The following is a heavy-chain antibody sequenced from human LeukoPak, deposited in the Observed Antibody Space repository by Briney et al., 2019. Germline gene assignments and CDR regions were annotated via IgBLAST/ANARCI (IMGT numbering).Heavy chain of an antibody. CDR1: GGSISSYY. CDR2: IYISGST. V-gene: IGHV4-4*07. D-gene: IGHD3-10*01. CDR3: ARDWSYDRSFDI. Sequence: PSETLSLTCTVSGGSISSYYWSWIRQPAGKGLEWIGRIYISGSTNYNPSLKSRVTISIDKSKNQFSLKLSSVTAADTAVYYCARDWSYDRSFDIWGRGTMVTVSS. J-gene: IGHJ3*02.